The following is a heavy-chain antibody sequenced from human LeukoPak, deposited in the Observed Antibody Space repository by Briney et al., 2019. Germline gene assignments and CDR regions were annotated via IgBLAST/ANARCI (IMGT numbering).Heavy chain of an antibody. CDR2: INHSGST. D-gene: IGHD6-19*01. J-gene: IGHJ3*01. CDR3: AGETEKQWQY. CDR1: GGSFSGYY. V-gene: IGHV4-34*01. Sequence: SETLSLTCAVYGGSFSGYYWSWIRQPPGKGLEWIGEINHSGSTNYNPSLKSRVTISVDTSKNQFSLKLSSVTAADTAVYYCAGETEKQWQYWGQGTTVSVSS.